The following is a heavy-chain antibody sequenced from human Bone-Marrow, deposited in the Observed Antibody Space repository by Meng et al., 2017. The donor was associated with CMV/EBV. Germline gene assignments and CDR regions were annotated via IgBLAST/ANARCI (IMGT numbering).Heavy chain of an antibody. CDR3: ARASGTTNLATDY. J-gene: IGHJ4*02. Sequence: GSLRLSCTVPGGSVSTGTYYWIWIRQPPGKGLEWIGYIYYTGSTNYNPSLKSRVTISADTSNNQFSLRLTSVTAADTAVYYCARASGTTNLATDYWGQGTLVTVSS. CDR1: GGSVSTGTYY. V-gene: IGHV4-61*01. D-gene: IGHD1-7*01. CDR2: IYYTGST.